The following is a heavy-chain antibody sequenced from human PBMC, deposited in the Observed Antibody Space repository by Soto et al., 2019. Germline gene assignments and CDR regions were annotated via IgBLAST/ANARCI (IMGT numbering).Heavy chain of an antibody. Sequence: SETLSLTCTVSGGPVRDAYSYWTWIRQPPGQGLEWMGYLSYTGSTDYNPSLRNRASISVDESSNPLSLRLSSVTAADTAVYYCARELGGGVFDIWGRGTLVTVSS. V-gene: IGHV4-30-4*01. CDR2: LSYTGST. J-gene: IGHJ3*02. CDR3: ARELGGGVFDI. D-gene: IGHD2-8*02. CDR1: GGPVRDAYSY.